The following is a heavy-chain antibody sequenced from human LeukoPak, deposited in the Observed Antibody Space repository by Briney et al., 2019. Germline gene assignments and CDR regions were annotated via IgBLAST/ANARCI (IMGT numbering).Heavy chain of an antibody. CDR1: AFSFNNYA. CDR3: ASNVGGSLWFGEY. CDR2: IRYDGSLK. J-gene: IGHJ4*02. Sequence: GGSLRLSCETSAFSFNNYAMNWVRQTPDKGLEWVAFIRYDGSLKYYADSVQGRFTISRDNSKNTLYLQMNSLRLEDTAIYYCASNVGGSLWFGEYWGQGTLVTVSS. D-gene: IGHD3-10*01. V-gene: IGHV3-30*02.